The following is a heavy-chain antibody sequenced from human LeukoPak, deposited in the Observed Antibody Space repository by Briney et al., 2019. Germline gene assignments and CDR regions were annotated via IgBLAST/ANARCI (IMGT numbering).Heavy chain of an antibody. CDR3: ARDLRSSRSTFDY. V-gene: IGHV3-11*04. CDR2: ISSSGSTI. J-gene: IGHJ4*02. Sequence: GGSLRLSCAASGFTFSDYYMSWIRQAPGKGLEWVSYISSSGSTIYYADSVKGRFTISRDNAKNSLYLQMNSLRAEDTAVYYCARDLRSSRSTFDYWGQGTLVTVSS. CDR1: GFTFSDYY. D-gene: IGHD3-16*01.